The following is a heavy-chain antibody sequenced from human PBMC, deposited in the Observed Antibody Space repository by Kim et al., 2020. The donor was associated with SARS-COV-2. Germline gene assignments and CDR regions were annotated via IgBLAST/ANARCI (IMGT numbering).Heavy chain of an antibody. J-gene: IGHJ4*02. D-gene: IGHD1-7*01. V-gene: IGHV3-30*01. CDR3: ARRNWNSGGGFDY. Sequence: YADSVKGRFTISRDNSKNTLYLQMNSLRAEDTAVYYCARRNWNSGGGFDYWGQGTLVTVSS.